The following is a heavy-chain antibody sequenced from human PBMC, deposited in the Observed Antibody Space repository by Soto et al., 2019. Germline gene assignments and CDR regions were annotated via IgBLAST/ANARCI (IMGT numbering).Heavy chain of an antibody. CDR1: GGSFSGYY. CDR3: ARGDSGYDYIFDY. D-gene: IGHD5-12*01. J-gene: IGHJ4*02. Sequence: PSETLSLTCAVYGGSFSGYYWSWIRRPPGKGLEWIGEINHSGSTNYNPSLKSRVTISVDTSKNQFSLKLSSVTAADTAVYYCARGDSGYDYIFDYWGQGTLVTVSS. CDR2: INHSGST. V-gene: IGHV4-34*01.